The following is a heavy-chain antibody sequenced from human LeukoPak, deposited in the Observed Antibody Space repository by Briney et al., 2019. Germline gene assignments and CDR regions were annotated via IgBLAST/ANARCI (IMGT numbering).Heavy chain of an antibody. CDR1: GGTFSSYA. J-gene: IGHJ4*02. Sequence: SVKVSCKASGGTFSSYAISWVRQAPGQGLEWMGGIIPIFGTANYAQKFQGRVTITTDESTSTAYMELSSLRSEDTAVYYCASGEGQMLRFLEWLHFDYWGQGTLVTVSS. V-gene: IGHV1-69*05. CDR3: ASGEGQMLRFLEWLHFDY. CDR2: IIPIFGTA. D-gene: IGHD3-3*01.